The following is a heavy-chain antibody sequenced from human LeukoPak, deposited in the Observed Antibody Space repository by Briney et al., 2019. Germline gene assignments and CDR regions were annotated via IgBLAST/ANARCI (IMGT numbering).Heavy chain of an antibody. J-gene: IGHJ4*02. CDR3: ARVPDWTYVPDY. CDR2: IKSSNT. D-gene: IGHD3-16*01. V-gene: IGHV4-61*02. CDR1: GGSISSDRFY. Sequence: SETLSLTCTASGGSISSDRFYWTWVRQPAGKGLEWIGRIKSSNTNYNPSLKSRVSISLDTSTNQFSLKLSSLTAADTAVYYCARVPDWTYVPDYWGQGTLVTVSS.